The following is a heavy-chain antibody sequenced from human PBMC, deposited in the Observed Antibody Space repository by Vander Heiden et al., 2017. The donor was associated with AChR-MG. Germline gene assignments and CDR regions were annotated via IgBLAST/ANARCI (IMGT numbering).Heavy chain of an antibody. D-gene: IGHD6-13*01. CDR2: ISYDGSNK. Sequence: QVQRVESGGGVVQPGRSLRLSCAASGFTFSSYGMHWVRQAPGKGLEWVAVISYDGSNKYYADSVKGRFTISRDNSKNTLYLQMNSLRAEDTAVYYCAKPHRAGHLYYFDYWGQGTLVTVSS. J-gene: IGHJ4*02. V-gene: IGHV3-30*18. CDR3: AKPHRAGHLYYFDY. CDR1: GFTFSSYG.